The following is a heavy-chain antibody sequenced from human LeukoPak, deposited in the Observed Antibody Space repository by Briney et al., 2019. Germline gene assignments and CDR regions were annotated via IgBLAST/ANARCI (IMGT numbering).Heavy chain of an antibody. CDR3: AILAVAGRTFDY. CDR1: GFTFSSYA. J-gene: IGHJ4*02. CDR2: ISYDGSNK. Sequence: GGSLRLSCAASGFTFSSYAMHWVRQAPGKGLEWVAVISYDGSNKYYADSVKGRFTISRDSSKNTLYLQMNSLRAEDTAVYYCAILAVAGRTFDYWGQGTLVTVSS. D-gene: IGHD6-19*01. V-gene: IGHV3-30-3*01.